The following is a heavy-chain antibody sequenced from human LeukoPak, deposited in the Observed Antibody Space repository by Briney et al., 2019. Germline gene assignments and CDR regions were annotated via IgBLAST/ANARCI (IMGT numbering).Heavy chain of an antibody. CDR1: GHMFTDYY. V-gene: IGHV1-2*02. J-gene: IGHJ4*02. CDR3: ARDSKVTGTSFDS. D-gene: IGHD6-19*01. CDR2: MNIDSGAT. Sequence: ASVKVSCKAAGHMFTDYYIHWVRQAPGQGLEWMGWMNIDSGATKYAQKFQGRVTMIRDTSISTAFMDLTRLRSDDTAVYYCARDSKVTGTSFDSWGQGTLVTVSS.